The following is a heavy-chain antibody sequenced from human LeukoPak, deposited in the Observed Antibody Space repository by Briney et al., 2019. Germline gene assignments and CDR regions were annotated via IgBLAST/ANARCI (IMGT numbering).Heavy chain of an antibody. V-gene: IGHV3-23*01. CDR3: AALKVSYLPFDY. Sequence: PGGSLRLSCAASGFTFSSYAMSWVRQAPGKGLEWVSAISGSGGSTYYADSEKGRFTISRDNSKNTLYLQMNSLRAEDTAVYYCAALKVSYLPFDYWGQGTLVTVSS. CDR1: GFTFSSYA. J-gene: IGHJ4*02. CDR2: ISGSGGST.